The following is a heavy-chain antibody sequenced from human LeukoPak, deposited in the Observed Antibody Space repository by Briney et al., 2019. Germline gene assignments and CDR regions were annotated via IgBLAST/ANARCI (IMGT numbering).Heavy chain of an antibody. J-gene: IGHJ6*02. CDR3: ARQPFSSSWYPYYYYGMDV. D-gene: IGHD6-13*01. CDR1: GYSFTSYW. V-gene: IGHV5-51*01. CDR2: IYPGDSDT. Sequence: GESLKISCKGSGYSFTSYWIGWVRQMPGKGLEWMGIIYPGDSDTRYSPSFQGQVTISADKSISAAYLQWSSLKASDTAMYYCARQPFSSSWYPYYYYGMDVWGQGTTVTVSS.